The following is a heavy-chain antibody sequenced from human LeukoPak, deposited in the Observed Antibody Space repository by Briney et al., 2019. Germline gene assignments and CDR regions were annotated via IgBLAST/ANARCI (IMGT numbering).Heavy chain of an antibody. CDR2: IKEDGSEE. V-gene: IGHV3-7*05. CDR1: GFSFSAYW. CDR3: ARCVFGLNTRNWFFDL. D-gene: IGHD5/OR15-5a*01. Sequence: GGPLRLSCEASGFSFSAYWMSWVRQAPGKGLEWVANIKEDGSEEYYVDSVKGRFTISRDNAKNSLYLQMNSLRAEDTAVFFCARCVFGLNTRNWFFDLRSRGTLVTVSS. J-gene: IGHJ2*01.